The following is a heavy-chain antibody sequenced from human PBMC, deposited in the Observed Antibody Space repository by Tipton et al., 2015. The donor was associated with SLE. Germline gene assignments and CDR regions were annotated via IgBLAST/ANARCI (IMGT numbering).Heavy chain of an antibody. CDR2: INRSGST. CDR1: DGSFSGYY. V-gene: IGHV4-34*01. Sequence: TLSLTCAVYDGSFSGYYWSWIRQPPGKGLEWIGEINRSGSTNYNASLKSRLIISVDTSKNQFSLKLTSVTAADTAVYFCARDRSSVSDWGQGTQVIVSP. D-gene: IGHD5/OR15-5a*01. CDR3: ARDRSSVSD. J-gene: IGHJ4*02.